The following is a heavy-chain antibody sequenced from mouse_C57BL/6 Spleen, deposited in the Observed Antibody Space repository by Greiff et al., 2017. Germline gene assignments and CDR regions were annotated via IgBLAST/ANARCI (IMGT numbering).Heavy chain of an antibody. CDR2: INPSNGGT. CDR3: ARREATVVSYWYFDV. CDR1: GYTFTSYG. D-gene: IGHD1-1*01. J-gene: IGHJ1*03. Sequence: VQLQQSGAELVRPGSSVKMSCKTSGYTFTSYGINWVKQRPGQGLEWIGNINPSNGGTNYNEKFKSKATLTVDKSSSTAYMQLSSLTSEDSAVYYCARREATVVSYWYFDVWGTGTTVTVSS. V-gene: IGHV1-53*01.